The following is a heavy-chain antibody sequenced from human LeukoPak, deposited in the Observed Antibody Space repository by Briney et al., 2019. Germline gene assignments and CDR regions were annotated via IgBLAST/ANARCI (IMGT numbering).Heavy chain of an antibody. J-gene: IGHJ3*01. D-gene: IGHD2-15*01. CDR2: ISGSGGTT. CDR1: GFTLRSSV. CDR3: AREPPSVVVNDLHI. V-gene: IGHV3-23*01. Sequence: GGSLRLSCAASGFTLRSSVITWVRQAPGKGLEWVSTISGSGGTTYYADSVKGRFTISSNNSKNTLYLEMDSLRADDTAVYSCAREPPSVVVNDLHIWGQGTMVTVSS.